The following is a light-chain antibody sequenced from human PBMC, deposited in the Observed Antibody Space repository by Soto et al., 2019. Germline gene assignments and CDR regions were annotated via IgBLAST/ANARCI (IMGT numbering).Light chain of an antibody. CDR3: EQYGSTPLT. CDR1: QSVANNY. V-gene: IGKV3-20*01. Sequence: EIVLTQSPGTLSLSPGERATLSCRASQSVANNYLAWYQQKPGQAPRFLIYDASSRATGIPDRFSGSGSGTEFTLTISRLEPEDFALYYCEQYGSTPLTFGGRTKVEIK. CDR2: DAS. J-gene: IGKJ4*01.